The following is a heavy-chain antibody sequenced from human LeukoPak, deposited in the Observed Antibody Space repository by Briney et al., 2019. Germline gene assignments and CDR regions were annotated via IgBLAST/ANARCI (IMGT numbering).Heavy chain of an antibody. CDR3: ARESGIAAALDL. V-gene: IGHV3-74*01. CDR1: GFTFSSSW. CDR2: INTDGSST. Sequence: GGSLRLSCAASGFTFSSSWMHWVRQAPGKGLVWVSRINTDGSSTSYADSVKGRFTISRDNAKSTLYLQMNSLRAEDTAVYYCARESGIAAALDLWGQGTLVTVSS. D-gene: IGHD6-13*01. J-gene: IGHJ5*02.